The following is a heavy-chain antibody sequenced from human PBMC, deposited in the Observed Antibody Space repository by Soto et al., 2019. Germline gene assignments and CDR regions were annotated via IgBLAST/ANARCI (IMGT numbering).Heavy chain of an antibody. Sequence: QVELVQSGAEVKKPGASVKVSCKASGYTFPSSTISWLRQAPGQGLEWMGWINAYNGDTKYAHRLQGRVTMTTDTSTNAAYLELASLTSDDTAIYYCARANYGDSDYWGQGTLVTVSS. CDR2: INAYNGDT. CDR3: ARANYGDSDY. V-gene: IGHV1-18*01. J-gene: IGHJ4*02. D-gene: IGHD4-17*01. CDR1: GYTFPSST.